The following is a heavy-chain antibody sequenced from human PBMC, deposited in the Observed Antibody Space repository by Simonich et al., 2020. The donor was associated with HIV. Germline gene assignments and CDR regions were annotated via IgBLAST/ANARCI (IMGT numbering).Heavy chain of an antibody. J-gene: IGHJ4*02. CDR2: INHNTGAT. CDR1: GYTFTAYY. Sequence: QVQLVQSGAEVKKPGASVKVSCKASGYTFTAYYIHWMRKAPGQGLEWMGWINHNTGATNYSQKFQDRVTMTRDTSISTTYMDLSRLRSDDTAVYYCARGPSTGDFDYWGQGTLVTISS. V-gene: IGHV1-2*02. D-gene: IGHD7-27*01. CDR3: ARGPSTGDFDY.